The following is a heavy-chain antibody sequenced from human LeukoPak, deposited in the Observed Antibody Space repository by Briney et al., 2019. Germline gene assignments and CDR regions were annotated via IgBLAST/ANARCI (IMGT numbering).Heavy chain of an antibody. CDR2: INHSGST. V-gene: IGHV4-34*01. Sequence: SEILSLTCAVYGGSFSGYYWSWIRQPPGKGLEWIGEINHSGSTNYNPSLKSRVTISVDTSKNQFSLKLSSVTAADTAVYYCAIATVVTLLDYWGQGTLVTVSS. CDR3: AIATVVTLLDY. D-gene: IGHD4-23*01. J-gene: IGHJ4*02. CDR1: GGSFSGYY.